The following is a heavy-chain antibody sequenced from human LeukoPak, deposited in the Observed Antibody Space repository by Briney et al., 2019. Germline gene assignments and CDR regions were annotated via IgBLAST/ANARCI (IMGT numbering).Heavy chain of an antibody. Sequence: PSETLSLTCTVSGGSTSSHYWTWIRQSPVKGLEGIGDISNSGSTSYNPSLKSRVTISIDTSKNQFSLKLSSVTAADTAVYYCGRDALVGYFSYYYMDVWGKGTTVTVSS. V-gene: IGHV4-59*11. CDR2: ISNSGST. D-gene: IGHD2-15*01. J-gene: IGHJ6*03. CDR3: GRDALVGYFSYYYMDV. CDR1: GGSTSSHY.